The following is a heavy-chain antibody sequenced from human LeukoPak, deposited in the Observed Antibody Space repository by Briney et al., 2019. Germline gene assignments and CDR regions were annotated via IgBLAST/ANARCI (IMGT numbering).Heavy chain of an antibody. J-gene: IGHJ3*02. CDR3: AGDYEGNLAFDI. D-gene: IGHD4-23*01. CDR1: GFTFSTYN. CDR2: ISSSSTYI. V-gene: IGHV3-21*01. Sequence: GGSLRLSCAASGFTFSTYNMNWVRQAPGKGLEWVSSISSSSTYIYYADSLEGRFTISRDNVRNSLYLQMNSLRAEDTAVYYCAGDYEGNLAFDIWGQGTMVTVSS.